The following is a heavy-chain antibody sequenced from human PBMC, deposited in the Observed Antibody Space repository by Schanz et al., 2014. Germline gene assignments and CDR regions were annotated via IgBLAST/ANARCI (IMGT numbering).Heavy chain of an antibody. CDR3: ASMATVTYFDF. CDR1: GYSISRSNW. V-gene: IGHV4-28*01. D-gene: IGHD4-17*01. Sequence: QVQLQESGPGLVKPSDTLSLTCAVSGYSISRSNWWGWIRQPPGKGLEFIGYIYYSGNTYYNPSLKSRVTMSLDTSKNQFSLKLTSVTAVDTAVYYCASMATVTYFDFWGQGALVTVSS. CDR2: IYYSGNT. J-gene: IGHJ4*02.